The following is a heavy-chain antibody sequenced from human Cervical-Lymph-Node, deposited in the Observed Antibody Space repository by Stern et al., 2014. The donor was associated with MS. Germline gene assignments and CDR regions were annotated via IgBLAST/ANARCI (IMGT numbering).Heavy chain of an antibody. CDR1: GFTFSNYW. CDR2: IKTDGSEK. J-gene: IGHJ5*02. V-gene: IGHV3-7*01. CDR3: ARAVRELGT. Sequence: EVQLVESGGGLVQPGESLRLSCAVSGFTFSNYWMTWVRQAPGKGLEWVASIKTDGSEKSYGASVKGRFTISRHNSKNTPHLQMNSLRAEDTAVYYCARAVRELGTWGQGTLVTVSS. D-gene: IGHD1-7*01.